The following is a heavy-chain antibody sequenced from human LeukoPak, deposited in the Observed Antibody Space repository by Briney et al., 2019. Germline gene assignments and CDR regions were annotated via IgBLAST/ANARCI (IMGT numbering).Heavy chain of an antibody. Sequence: GGSLRLSCAASGFTFSSYSMNWVRQAPGKGLECVSSISSSSSYIYYADSVKGRFTISRDNAKNSLYLQMNSLRAEDTAVYYCARDMVRGTGSYYYGMDVWGQGTTVTVSS. V-gene: IGHV3-21*01. J-gene: IGHJ6*02. CDR3: ARDMVRGTGSYYYGMDV. CDR1: GFTFSSYS. D-gene: IGHD3-10*01. CDR2: ISSSSSYI.